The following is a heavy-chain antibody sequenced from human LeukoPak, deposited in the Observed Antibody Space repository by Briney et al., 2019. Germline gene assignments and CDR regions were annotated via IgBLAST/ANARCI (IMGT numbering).Heavy chain of an antibody. D-gene: IGHD3-9*01. CDR1: GFTFSSYS. V-gene: IGHV3-21*01. CDR2: ISSSSSYI. Sequence: GGSLRLSCAASGFTFSSYSMNWVRQAPGKGLEWVSSISSSSSYIYYADSVKGRFTISRDSAKNSLYLQMNSLRAEDTAVYYCARDTDWLTGYYDYWGQGTLVTVSS. CDR3: ARDTDWLTGYYDY. J-gene: IGHJ4*02.